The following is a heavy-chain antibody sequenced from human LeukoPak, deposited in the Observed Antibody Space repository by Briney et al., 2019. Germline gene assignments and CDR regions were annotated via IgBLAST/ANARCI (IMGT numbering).Heavy chain of an antibody. CDR3: ARDLAGYNSFDY. J-gene: IGHJ4*02. V-gene: IGHV3-21*01. CDR2: ISSSSTYI. Sequence: GGSLRLSCVASGFPFRSFSMNWVRQAPGKGLEWVSSISSSSTYIYYADSVKGRFTISRDNSKNTLYLQMNSLRAEDTAVYYCARDLAGYNSFDYWGQGTLVTVSS. D-gene: IGHD5-24*01. CDR1: GFPFRSFS.